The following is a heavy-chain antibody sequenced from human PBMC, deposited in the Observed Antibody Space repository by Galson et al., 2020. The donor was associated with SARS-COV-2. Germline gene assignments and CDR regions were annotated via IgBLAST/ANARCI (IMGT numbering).Heavy chain of an antibody. V-gene: IGHV4-31*03. CDR3: ARGDLMSRGDY. Sequence: SETLSLTCTVSVCSISSGGYYWSWFRQHTGQGLVWIGYSYYSGSSYYNPSRKSRVTISVDTSKNQFSLQLSSVTAADTAVYYCARGDLMSRGDYWGQGTLVTVSA. CDR1: VCSISSGGYY. J-gene: IGHJ4*02. D-gene: IGHD3-10*01. CDR2: SYYSGSS.